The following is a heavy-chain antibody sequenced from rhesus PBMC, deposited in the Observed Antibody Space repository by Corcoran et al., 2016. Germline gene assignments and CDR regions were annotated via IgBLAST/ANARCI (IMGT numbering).Heavy chain of an antibody. CDR2: VDPEDGEA. CDR1: GYTCTELS. D-gene: IGHD6-25*01. J-gene: IGHJ4*01. CDR3: ARDRGQLGYFDY. Sequence: EVQLVQSGDEVKKPGASVKISCKASGYTCTELSMHWGRQAPGKGLELMGRVDPEDGEADYAQKFQDRVTITADTSTDTAYMELSSLRSEDTAVYYCARDRGQLGYFDYWGQGVLVTVSS. V-gene: IGHV1-111*02.